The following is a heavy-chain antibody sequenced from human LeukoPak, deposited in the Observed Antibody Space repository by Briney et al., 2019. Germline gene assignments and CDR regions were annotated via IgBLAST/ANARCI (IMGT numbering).Heavy chain of an antibody. CDR2: IKEDGSEK. Sequence: GGSLRLSCVVSGFTFSSHWMSWVRQAPGKGLEWVANIKEDGSEKYYVDSVKGRFTISRDNAKNSLCLQMNSLRAEDTAVYYCATKAHPTWFHWGQGTLVTASS. CDR1: GFTFSSHW. CDR3: ATKAHPTWFH. J-gene: IGHJ4*02. D-gene: IGHD3-10*01. V-gene: IGHV3-7*01.